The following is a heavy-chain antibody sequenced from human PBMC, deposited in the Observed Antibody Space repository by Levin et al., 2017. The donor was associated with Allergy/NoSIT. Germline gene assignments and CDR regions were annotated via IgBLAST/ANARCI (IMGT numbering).Heavy chain of an antibody. CDR2: ISWNSGSI. D-gene: IGHD2-15*01. Sequence: GGSLRLSCAASGFTFDDYAMHWVRQAPGKGLEWVSGISWNSGSIGYADSVKGRFTISRDNAKNSLYLQMNSLRAEDTALYYCAKDMKDCSGGSCYESFDYWGQGTLVTVSS. J-gene: IGHJ4*02. CDR1: GFTFDDYA. CDR3: AKDMKDCSGGSCYESFDY. V-gene: IGHV3-9*01.